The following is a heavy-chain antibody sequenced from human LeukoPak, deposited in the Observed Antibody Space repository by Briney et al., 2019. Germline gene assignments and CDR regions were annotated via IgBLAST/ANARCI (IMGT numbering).Heavy chain of an antibody. V-gene: IGHV3-66*01. CDR3: ARDEGSYLNY. J-gene: IGHJ4*02. CDR2: IYSGGST. Sequence: GGSLRLSCAASGFTVSSNYMSWVRQAPGKGLEWVSVIYSGGSTFYADSVKGRFTISRDYSKNTLYLQMNSLRAEDTAVYYCARDEGSYLNYWGQGTLVTASS. CDR1: GFTVSSNY. D-gene: IGHD3-10*01.